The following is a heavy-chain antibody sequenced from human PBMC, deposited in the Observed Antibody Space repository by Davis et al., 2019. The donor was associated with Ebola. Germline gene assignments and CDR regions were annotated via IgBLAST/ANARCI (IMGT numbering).Heavy chain of an antibody. D-gene: IGHD6-19*01. V-gene: IGHV1-46*01. Sequence: AASVKVSCKASGYTFTNYYMHWVRQAPGQGLEWMGIINPSGGSTTYAQKFQGRVTITRDTSASTAYMELSSLRSEDTAVYYCARGEYSSGWYTRYWYFDLWGRGTLVTVSS. CDR2: INPSGGST. J-gene: IGHJ2*01. CDR1: GYTFTNYY. CDR3: ARGEYSSGWYTRYWYFDL.